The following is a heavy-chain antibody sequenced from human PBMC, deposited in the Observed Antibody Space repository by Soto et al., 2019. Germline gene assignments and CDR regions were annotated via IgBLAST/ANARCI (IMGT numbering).Heavy chain of an antibody. CDR1: GYTFTSYY. CDR2: INPSGGST. Sequence: GASVKVSCKASGYTFTSYYMHWVRQAPGQGLEWMGIINPSGGSTSYAQKFQGRVTMTRDTSTSTVYMELSSLRSEDTAVYYCARVAMGDSGYDLDVYYFDYWGQGTLVNVPQ. D-gene: IGHD5-12*01. J-gene: IGHJ4*02. CDR3: ARVAMGDSGYDLDVYYFDY. V-gene: IGHV1-46*03.